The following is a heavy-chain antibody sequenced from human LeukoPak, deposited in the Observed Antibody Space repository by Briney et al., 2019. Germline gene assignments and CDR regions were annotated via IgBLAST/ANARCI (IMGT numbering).Heavy chain of an antibody. CDR2: IHSSGST. CDR3: ARRGSSWYVDWFDP. Sequence: SETLSLTCTVSGGSISSSAYHWGWIRQPPGKGLEWIGSIHSSGSTYYNPSLKSRVTISVRTSKNQFSLKLSSVTAADTAVYYCARRGSSWYVDWFDPWGQGTLVTVSS. J-gene: IGHJ5*02. D-gene: IGHD6-13*01. V-gene: IGHV4-39*01. CDR1: GGSISSSAYH.